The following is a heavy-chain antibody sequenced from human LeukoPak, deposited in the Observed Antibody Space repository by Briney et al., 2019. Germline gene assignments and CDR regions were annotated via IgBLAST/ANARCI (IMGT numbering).Heavy chain of an antibody. J-gene: IGHJ3*02. CDR3: ARNILFAFDI. Sequence: HTGGSLRLSCAASGFTFSSYAMSWVRQAPGKGLEWVSIIYNDGSTYYADTMKGRFTISRDNSRNTLYLQVNSLRAEDTAMYYCARNILFAFDIWGQGTMVTVSS. CDR1: GFTFSSYA. V-gene: IGHV3-53*01. CDR2: IYNDGST.